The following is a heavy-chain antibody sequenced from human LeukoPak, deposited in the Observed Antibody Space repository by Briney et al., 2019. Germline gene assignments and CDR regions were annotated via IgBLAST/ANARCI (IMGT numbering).Heavy chain of an antibody. V-gene: IGHV1-69*05. CDR2: IIPIFGTA. Sequence: SVKVSCKASGGTFSSYAISWVRQAPGQGLEWMGGIIPIFGTANYAQKFHGRDTITTDESTSTAYMELSSLRSEDTAVYYCARGPGLERFDYWGQGTLVTVSS. J-gene: IGHJ4*02. CDR3: ARGPGLERFDY. CDR1: GGTFSSYA. D-gene: IGHD1-1*01.